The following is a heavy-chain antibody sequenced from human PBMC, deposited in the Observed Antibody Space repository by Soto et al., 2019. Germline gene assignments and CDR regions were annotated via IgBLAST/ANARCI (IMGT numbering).Heavy chain of an antibody. CDR2: ISSSSSTI. J-gene: IGHJ4*02. D-gene: IGHD3-22*01. Sequence: GGSLRLSCAASGFTFSTYSMNWVRQAPGKGLEWVSYISSSSSTIFYTDSVKGRFTVSRDNAKNSLYLQMNSLRAEDTAFYYCARPTYYYDSSGPPAYWGQGTLVTVSS. V-gene: IGHV3-48*01. CDR3: ARPTYYYDSSGPPAY. CDR1: GFTFSTYS.